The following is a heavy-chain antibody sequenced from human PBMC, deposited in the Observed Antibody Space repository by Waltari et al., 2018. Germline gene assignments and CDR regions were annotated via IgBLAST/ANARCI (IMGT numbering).Heavy chain of an antibody. D-gene: IGHD3-16*01. CDR2: ISGSGDNT. V-gene: IGHV3-23*01. J-gene: IGHJ4*02. CDR3: AKGGVYYTAY. CDR1: GFTVSTDA. Sequence: EVLLLESGGGLVQPGGSLRLSCAASGFTVSTDAMSWVRQAPVKGLEWVSAISGSGDNTYYADSVKGRFTISRDNSKNTLYLQMNNLRAEDTAVYYCAKGGVYYTAYWGPGTLVTVSP.